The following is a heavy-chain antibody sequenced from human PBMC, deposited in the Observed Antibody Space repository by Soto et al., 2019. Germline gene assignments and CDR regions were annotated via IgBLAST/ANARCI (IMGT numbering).Heavy chain of an antibody. CDR2: IIPISGTA. J-gene: IGHJ6*02. V-gene: IGHV1-69*01. CDR1: GGTFSSYA. CDR3: ARSQGSSTSLEIYYYYYYGMDV. D-gene: IGHD2-2*01. Sequence: QVPLVQSGAEVKKPGSSVKVSCKASGGTFSSYAISWVRQAPGQGLEWMGGIIPISGTANYEQKFQGRVTITADESTRTAYMELSSLSSEDTAVYYCARSQGSSTSLEIYYYYYYGMDVWGQGTTVTVSS.